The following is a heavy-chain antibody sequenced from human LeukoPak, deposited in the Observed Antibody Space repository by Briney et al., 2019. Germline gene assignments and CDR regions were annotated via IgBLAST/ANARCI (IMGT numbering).Heavy chain of an antibody. CDR2: ISGSGGSS. D-gene: IGHD1-26*01. CDR3: AKDLSSSGSYSSVDY. V-gene: IGHV3-23*01. Sequence: PGGSLRLSCAASGFTFSSHGMSWVRQAPGKGLEWVSAISGSGGSSFYADSVKGRFTISRDNSKNALYLQMNSLRAEDTAFYYCAKDLSSSGSYSSVDYWGQGTLVTVSS. CDR1: GFTFSSHG. J-gene: IGHJ4*02.